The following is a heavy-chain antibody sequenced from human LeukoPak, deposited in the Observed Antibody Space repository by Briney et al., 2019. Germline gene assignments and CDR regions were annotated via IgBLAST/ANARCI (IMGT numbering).Heavy chain of an antibody. CDR2: IYSGGST. D-gene: IGHD3-10*01. CDR1: GFTVSSNY. Sequence: PGGSLRPSCAASGFTVSSNYMSWVRQAPGKWLEWVSVIYSGGSTYYPDSVKGRFTISRDNSKNTLYLQMNSLRAEDTAVYYCARALNYYGSGSYYKSWYFDLWGRGTLVTVSS. CDR3: ARALNYYGSGSYYKSWYFDL. V-gene: IGHV3-53*01. J-gene: IGHJ2*01.